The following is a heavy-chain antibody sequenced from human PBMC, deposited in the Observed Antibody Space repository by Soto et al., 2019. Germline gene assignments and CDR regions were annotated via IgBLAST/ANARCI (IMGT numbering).Heavy chain of an antibody. CDR2: IYYSGST. V-gene: IGHV4-31*03. J-gene: IGHJ4*02. CDR1: GGSISSGAYY. D-gene: IGHD2-15*01. Sequence: QVQLQESGPGLVKPSQTLSLTCTVSGGSISSGAYYWSWIRQHPGKGLEWIGYIYYSGSTYYNPSLESRVTISVDTSKNQFSLKLSSVTAADTAVYYCTRRAYCSGGSCYSGGVIFDYWGQGTLVTVSS. CDR3: TRRAYCSGGSCYSGGVIFDY.